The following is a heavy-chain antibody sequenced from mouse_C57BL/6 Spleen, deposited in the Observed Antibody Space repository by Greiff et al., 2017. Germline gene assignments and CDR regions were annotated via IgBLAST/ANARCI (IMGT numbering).Heavy chain of an antibody. CDR2: IDPSDSYT. CDR1: GYTFTSYW. D-gene: IGHD1-1*01. J-gene: IGHJ4*01. V-gene: IGHV1-69*01. CDR3: ARPIYYYGSSYGYAMDY. Sequence: QVQLQQSGAELVMPGASVKLSCKASGYTFTSYWMHWVKQRPGQGLEWIGEIDPSDSYTNYNQKFKGKSTLTVDKSSSTAYMQLSSLTSEDSAVYYCARPIYYYGSSYGYAMDYWGQGTSVTVSS.